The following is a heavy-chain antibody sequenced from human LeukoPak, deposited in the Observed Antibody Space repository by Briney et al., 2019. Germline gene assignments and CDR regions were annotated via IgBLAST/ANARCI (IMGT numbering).Heavy chain of an antibody. CDR2: ISSSSSYI. CDR1: GFTFSSYS. CDR3: ARTSEMDV. V-gene: IGHV3-21*01. Sequence: GGSLRLSCAASGFTFSSYSMNWVRQAPGKGLEWVSSISSSSSYINYADSVKGRFTISSDNAKNSLYLQMNSLRAEDTAVYYCARTSEMDVCGKGTTVTVST. J-gene: IGHJ6*04.